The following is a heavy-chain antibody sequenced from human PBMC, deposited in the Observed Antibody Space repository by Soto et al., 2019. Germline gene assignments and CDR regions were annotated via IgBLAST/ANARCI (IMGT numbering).Heavy chain of an antibody. CDR2: IIPIFGTA. J-gene: IGHJ6*02. D-gene: IGHD3-10*01. CDR1: GGTFSSYA. CDR3: AGGQYGSGSYYPKYYYYGMDV. V-gene: IGHV1-69*13. Sequence: ASVKVSCKASGGTFSSYAISWVRQAPGQGLEWMGGIIPIFGTANYAQKFQGRATITADESTSTAYMELSSLRSEDTAVYYCAGGQYGSGSYYPKYYYYGMDVWGQGTTVTVSS.